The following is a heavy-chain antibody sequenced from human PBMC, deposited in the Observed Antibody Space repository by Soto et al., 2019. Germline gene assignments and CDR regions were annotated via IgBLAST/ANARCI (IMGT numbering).Heavy chain of an antibody. V-gene: IGHV3-33*01. CDR2: IWYDGGNK. Sequence: QVQLVESGGGVVQPGRSLRLSCAASGFTFRSYGMHWVRQAPGKGLEWVAVIWYDGGNKHYADSVKGRFTISRDNSKNTLYLQMKSLRAEDTVVYYCARVTYSSSAAPFRYYGMDVWGQGTTVTVSS. CDR3: ARVTYSSSAAPFRYYGMDV. D-gene: IGHD6-6*01. CDR1: GFTFRSYG. J-gene: IGHJ6*02.